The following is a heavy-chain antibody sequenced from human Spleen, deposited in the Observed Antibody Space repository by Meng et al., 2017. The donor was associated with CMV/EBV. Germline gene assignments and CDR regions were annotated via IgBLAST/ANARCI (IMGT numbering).Heavy chain of an antibody. CDR3: AYLGDYWSGYFDNF. D-gene: IGHD3-3*01. CDR2: IKEDGTEK. J-gene: IGHJ4*02. CDR1: GFTFSNYW. Sequence: GESLKISFAASGFTFSNYWMTWVRQAPGKGLEWLANIKEDGTEKNYVDSVKGRFTISRDNAKKSLYLQMNSLRVEDTAVYYCAYLGDYWSGYFDNFWGQGTVVTVSS. V-gene: IGHV3-7*01.